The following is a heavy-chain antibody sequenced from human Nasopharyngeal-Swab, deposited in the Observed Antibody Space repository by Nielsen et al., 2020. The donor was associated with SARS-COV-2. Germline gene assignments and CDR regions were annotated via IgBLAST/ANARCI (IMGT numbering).Heavy chain of an antibody. J-gene: IGHJ6*02. CDR3: VRELLPYYGMDV. Sequence: GESLKISCAASGFTFSSYGMHWVRQAPGKGLEWVAVISYDGSNKYYADSVKGRFTISRDNSKNTLYLQMNSLRAEDTAVYYCVRELLPYYGMDVWGQGTTVTVSS. V-gene: IGHV3-30*03. CDR2: ISYDGSNK. CDR1: GFTFSSYG. D-gene: IGHD1-26*01.